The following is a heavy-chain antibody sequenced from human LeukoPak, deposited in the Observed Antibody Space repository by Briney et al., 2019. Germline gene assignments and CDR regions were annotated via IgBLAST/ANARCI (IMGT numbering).Heavy chain of an antibody. Sequence: GGSLRLSCAASGFTFTTYTMNWVRQAPGKGLEWVSSISSSSSYIYYADSVKGRFTISRDNAKNSLYLQMNSLRAEDTAVYYCAGVGSGYGVDYWGQGTLVTVSS. J-gene: IGHJ4*02. V-gene: IGHV3-21*01. CDR2: ISSSSSYI. CDR1: GFTFTTYT. D-gene: IGHD5-12*01. CDR3: AGVGSGYGVDY.